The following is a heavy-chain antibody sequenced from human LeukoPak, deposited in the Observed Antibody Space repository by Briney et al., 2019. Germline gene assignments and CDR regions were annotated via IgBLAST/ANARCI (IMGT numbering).Heavy chain of an antibody. V-gene: IGHV3-21*01. Sequence: GGSLRLSCAASGFTLSSYSMNWVRQAPGKGLEWVSSISSSSSYIYYADSVKGRFTISRDNARNSLYLQMNSLRAEDTAVYYCARVLEYCSSISCYDYWGQGTLVTVSS. CDR1: GFTLSSYS. CDR3: ARVLEYCSSISCYDY. D-gene: IGHD2-2*01. CDR2: ISSSSSYI. J-gene: IGHJ4*02.